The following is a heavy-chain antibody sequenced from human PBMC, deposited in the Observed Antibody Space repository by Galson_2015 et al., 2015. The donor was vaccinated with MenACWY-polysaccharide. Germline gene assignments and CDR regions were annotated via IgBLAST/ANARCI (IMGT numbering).Heavy chain of an antibody. CDR2: INAGNGNT. Sequence: SCAASGFTFSSYWMSWVRQAPGKGLEWVGWINAGNGNTKYSQKFQGRVTITRDTSASTAYMELSSLRSEDTAVYYCARSYCSSTSCYGLVWFDPWGQGTLVTVSS. J-gene: IGHJ5*02. CDR3: ARSYCSSTSCYGLVWFDP. CDR1: GFTFSSYW. V-gene: IGHV1-3*01. D-gene: IGHD2-2*01.